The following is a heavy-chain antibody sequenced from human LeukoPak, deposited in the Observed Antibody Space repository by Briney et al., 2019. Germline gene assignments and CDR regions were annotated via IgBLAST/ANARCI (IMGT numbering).Heavy chain of an antibody. Sequence: PGMSLRLSCAASGFTFSRYWMNWVRLAPGKGLEWVANIKQDGSQKYYVDSVKGRFTISRDNAKNSLYLQMNSLRAEDTAVYYCAGDGSGGSTQYNWFDPWGQGTLVTVSS. J-gene: IGHJ5*02. CDR1: GFTFSRYW. CDR3: AGDGSGGSTQYNWFDP. CDR2: IKQDGSQK. V-gene: IGHV3-7*01. D-gene: IGHD1-26*01.